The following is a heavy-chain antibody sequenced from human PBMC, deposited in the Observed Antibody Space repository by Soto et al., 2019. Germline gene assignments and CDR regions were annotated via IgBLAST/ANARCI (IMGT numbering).Heavy chain of an antibody. D-gene: IGHD6-19*01. CDR2: IWTDGNKK. Sequence: QVHLVESGGGVVQPGKSLRLSCAASGFTFAGYGMHWVRQVQGKGLDWVAWIWTDGNKKYYADSVKGRFTISRDNSQNTLYLQMDSLRVEDTAVYSCARVNGDGWGIFDSWGPGTLVTVSS. CDR1: GFTFAGYG. CDR3: ARVNGDGWGIFDS. V-gene: IGHV3-33*01. J-gene: IGHJ4*02.